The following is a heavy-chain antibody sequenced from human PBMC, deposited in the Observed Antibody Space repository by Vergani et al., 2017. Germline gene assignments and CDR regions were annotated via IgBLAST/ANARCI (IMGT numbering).Heavy chain of an antibody. CDR2: IYYSGST. D-gene: IGHD6-19*01. J-gene: IGHJ3*02. CDR3: ARRAVVYAFDI. V-gene: IGHV4-34*01. Sequence: QVQLQQWGAGLLKPSETLSLTCAVYGGSFSGYYWSWIRQPPGKGLEWIGSIYYSGSTYYNPSLKSRVTISVDTSKNQFSLKLSSVTAADTAVYYCARRAVVYAFDIWGQGTMVTVSS. CDR1: GGSFSGYY.